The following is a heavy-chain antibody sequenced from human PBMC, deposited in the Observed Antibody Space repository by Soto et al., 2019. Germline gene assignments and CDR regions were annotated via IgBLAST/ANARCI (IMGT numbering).Heavy chain of an antibody. CDR3: ARHFSSWYDFDY. CDR1: GGSISSSSYY. D-gene: IGHD6-13*01. Sequence: SETLSLTCTVSGGSISSSSYYWGWIRQPPGKGLEWIGSIYYSGSTYYNPSLKSRVTISVDTSKNQFSLKLSSVTAADTAVYYCARHFSSWYDFDYWGQGTLVTVSS. V-gene: IGHV4-39*01. J-gene: IGHJ4*02. CDR2: IYYSGST.